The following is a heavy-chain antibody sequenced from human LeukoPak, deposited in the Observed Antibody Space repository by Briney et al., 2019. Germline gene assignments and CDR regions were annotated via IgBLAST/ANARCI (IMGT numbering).Heavy chain of an antibody. CDR3: ARSGRPEGGYYYYYMDV. V-gene: IGHV1-46*01. CDR1: GYIFTSYY. Sequence: ASVKVSCKASGYIFTSYYMHWVRQAPGQGLEWMGIINPSGGDTTYAQKFQGRLSMTRDMSTSTVYMELSSLRSEDTAVYYCARSGRPEGGYYYYYMDVWGKGTTVTVSS. CDR2: INPSGGDT. J-gene: IGHJ6*03. D-gene: IGHD1-14*01.